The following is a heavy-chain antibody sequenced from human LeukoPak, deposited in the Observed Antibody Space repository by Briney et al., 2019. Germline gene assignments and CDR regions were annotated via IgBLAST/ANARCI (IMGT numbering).Heavy chain of an antibody. CDR2: ISAYNGDT. CDR3: ARAPATYYYDSSGPFDY. D-gene: IGHD3-22*01. CDR1: GYTFTTYG. J-gene: IGHJ4*02. Sequence: ASVKVSCKASGYTFTTYGITLVRQAPGQGLEWMGWISAYNGDTNYAQKLQGRVTMTTDTSTSTAYMELRSLRSDDTAVYYCARAPATYYYDSSGPFDYWGQGTLVTVSS. V-gene: IGHV1-18*01.